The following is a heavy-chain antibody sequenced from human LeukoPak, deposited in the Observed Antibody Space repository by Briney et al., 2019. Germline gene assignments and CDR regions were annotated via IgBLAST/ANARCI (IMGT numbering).Heavy chain of an antibody. D-gene: IGHD3-3*01. CDR2: IYHSGST. CDR3: ARERGITIFGVVNYFDY. Sequence: SETLSLTCTVSGYSISSGYYWGWIRQPPGKGLEWIGSIYHSGSTYYNPSLKSRVTISVDTSKNQFSLKLSSVTAADTAVYYCARERGITIFGVVNYFDYWGQGTLVTVSS. J-gene: IGHJ4*02. CDR1: GYSISSGYY. V-gene: IGHV4-38-2*02.